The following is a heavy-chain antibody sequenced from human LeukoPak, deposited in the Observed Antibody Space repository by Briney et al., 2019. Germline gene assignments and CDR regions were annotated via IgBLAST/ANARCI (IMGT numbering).Heavy chain of an antibody. CDR1: GFTFSSYG. D-gene: IGHD3-16*01. Sequence: GGSLRLSCTASGFTFSSYGMHWVRQAPGKGLEWVAFIRYDGSNKYYADSVKGRFTISRDNSKNTLYLQMNSLRAEDTAVYYCAPDRGGAVDPWGQGTLVTVSS. V-gene: IGHV3-30*02. CDR2: IRYDGSNK. J-gene: IGHJ5*02. CDR3: APDRGGAVDP.